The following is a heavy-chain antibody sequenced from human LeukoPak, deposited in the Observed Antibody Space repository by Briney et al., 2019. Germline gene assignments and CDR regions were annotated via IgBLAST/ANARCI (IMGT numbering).Heavy chain of an antibody. Sequence: KPSETLSLTCTVSGYSISSGYYWGWIRQPPGKGLEWIGSIYHSGSTYYNPSLKSRVTISVDTSKNQFSLNLSSVTAADTAVYYCARGGMTTVTSYFQHWGQGTLVTDSS. CDR1: GYSISSGYY. D-gene: IGHD4-17*01. CDR2: IYHSGST. CDR3: ARGGMTTVTSYFQH. V-gene: IGHV4-38-2*02. J-gene: IGHJ1*01.